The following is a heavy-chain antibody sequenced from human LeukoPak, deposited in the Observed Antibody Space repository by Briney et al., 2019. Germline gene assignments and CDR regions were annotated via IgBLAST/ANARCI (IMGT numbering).Heavy chain of an antibody. CDR3: AREGWFGELLYY. V-gene: IGHV4-30-4*08. J-gene: IGHJ4*02. CDR2: IYYSGST. D-gene: IGHD3-10*01. Sequence: PSQTLSLTCTVSGGSISSGDYYWSWIRQPPGKGLEWIGYIYYSGSTYYNPSLKSRVTISVDTSKNRFSLKLSSVTAADTAVYYCAREGWFGELLYYWGQGTLVTVSS. CDR1: GGSISSGDYY.